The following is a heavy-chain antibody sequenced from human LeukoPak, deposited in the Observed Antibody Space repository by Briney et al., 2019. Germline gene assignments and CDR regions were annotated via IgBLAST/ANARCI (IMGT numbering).Heavy chain of an antibody. V-gene: IGHV3-7*02. CDR3: AKLSEYSFDS. Sequence: QPGGSLRLSCTASGFTFAGYWMTWVRHPPGRGLEWVANIKSDGREKYYVDSVKGRFTVSRDNTKNSLSLQLNSLRAEDTAVYYCAKLSEYSFDSRGLGTQVTVSS. D-gene: IGHD6-6*01. CDR1: GFTFAGYW. J-gene: IGHJ4*02. CDR2: IKSDGREK.